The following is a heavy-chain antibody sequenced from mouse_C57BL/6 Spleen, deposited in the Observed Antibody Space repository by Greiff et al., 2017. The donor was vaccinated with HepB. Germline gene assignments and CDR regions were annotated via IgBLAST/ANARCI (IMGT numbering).Heavy chain of an antibody. CDR2: IYPGDGDT. D-gene: IGHD2-4*01. V-gene: IGHV1-82*01. CDR3: AGDDYDVGY. J-gene: IGHJ2*01. Sequence: QVQLQQSGPELVKPGASVKISCKASGYAFSSSWMNWVKQRPGKGLEWIGRIYPGDGDTNYNGKFKGKATLTADKSPSTAYMQLSSLTSEDSAVYFCAGDDYDVGYWGQGTTLTVSS. CDR1: GYAFSSSW.